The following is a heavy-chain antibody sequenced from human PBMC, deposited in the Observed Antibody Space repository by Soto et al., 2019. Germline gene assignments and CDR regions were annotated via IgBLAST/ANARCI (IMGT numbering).Heavy chain of an antibody. V-gene: IGHV3-48*01. CDR1: GFTFSSYS. D-gene: IGHD6-13*01. Sequence: EVQLVESGGGLVQAGGSLRLSCAASGFTFSSYSMNWVRQAPGKGLEWVSYISSSSSTIYYADSVKGRFTISRDNAKNSLYLQMNSLRAEDTAVYYCARATGYSSSWYDYWGQGTLVTVSS. J-gene: IGHJ4*02. CDR3: ARATGYSSSWYDY. CDR2: ISSSSSTI.